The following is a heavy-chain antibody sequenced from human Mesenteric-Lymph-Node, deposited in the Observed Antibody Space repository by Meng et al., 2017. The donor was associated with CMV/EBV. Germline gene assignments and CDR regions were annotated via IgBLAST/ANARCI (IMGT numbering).Heavy chain of an antibody. CDR1: GFTFSSYW. Sequence: GGSLRLSCAASGFTFSSYWMHWVRQAPGKGLVWVSRINSDGSSTSYADSVKGRFTISRDNSKNTLYLQMISLRAEDTAFYYCARELLGIGDFDYWGQGTLVTVSS. J-gene: IGHJ4*02. CDR3: ARELLGIGDFDY. D-gene: IGHD3-9*01. V-gene: IGHV3-74*01. CDR2: INSDGSST.